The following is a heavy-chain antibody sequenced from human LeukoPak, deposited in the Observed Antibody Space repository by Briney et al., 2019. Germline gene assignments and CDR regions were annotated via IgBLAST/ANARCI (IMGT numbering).Heavy chain of an antibody. Sequence: SETLSLTCTVSGGSISSSSYYWGWIRQPPGKGLEWIGSIYYSGSTYYNPSLKSRVTISEDTSKNQFSLKLSSVTAADTAVYYCARHEIVVVLNWFDPWGQGTLVTVSS. CDR3: ARHEIVVVLNWFDP. D-gene: IGHD3-22*01. J-gene: IGHJ5*02. CDR1: GGSISSSSYY. CDR2: IYYSGST. V-gene: IGHV4-39*01.